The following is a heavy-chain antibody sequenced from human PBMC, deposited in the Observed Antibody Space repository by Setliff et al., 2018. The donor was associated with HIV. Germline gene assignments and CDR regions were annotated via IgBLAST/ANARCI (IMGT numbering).Heavy chain of an antibody. V-gene: IGHV4-4*02. J-gene: IGHJ5*02. Sequence: PSETLSLTCTVSDDSITGNNWWNWVRQPPGKGLEWIGEIDHSGSTNYSPSLKSRVTMSVDKSKKQFSLLKSMAAADTAVYYCARLHTDYGSWYFDAWGPGTLVTVSS. D-gene: IGHD3-10*01. CDR1: DDSITGNNW. CDR3: ARLHTDYGSWYFDA. CDR2: IDHSGST.